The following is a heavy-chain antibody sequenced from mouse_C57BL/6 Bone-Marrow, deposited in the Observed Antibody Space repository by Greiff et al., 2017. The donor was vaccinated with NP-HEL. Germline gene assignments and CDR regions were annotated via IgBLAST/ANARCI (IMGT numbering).Heavy chain of an antibody. Sequence: GKVVESGGGLVQPGGSLKLSCAASGFTFSDYYMYWVRQTPEKRLEWVAYISNGGGSTYYPDTVKGRFTISRDNAKNTLYLQMSRLKSEDTAMYYCARLGGYFDYWGQGTTLTVSS. CDR2: ISNGGGST. J-gene: IGHJ2*01. CDR3: ARLGGYFDY. D-gene: IGHD3-3*01. V-gene: IGHV5-12*01. CDR1: GFTFSDYY.